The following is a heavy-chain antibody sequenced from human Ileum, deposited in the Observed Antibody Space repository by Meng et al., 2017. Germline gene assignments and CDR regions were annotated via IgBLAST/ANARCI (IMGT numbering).Heavy chain of an antibody. J-gene: IGHJ4*02. CDR2: ISGSGGVT. CDR3: AKSYDSTSWPYFDY. V-gene: IGHV3-23*01. Sequence: GGSLRLSCAASGFTFSTYAMTWVRQAPGKGLEWVSFISGSGGVTYYADSVKGRFTFSRDNSQNTLYLQMNSRRDEDTAVYYCAKSYDSTSWPYFDYWAQGTLVPSPQ. CDR1: GFTFSTYA. D-gene: IGHD6-13*01.